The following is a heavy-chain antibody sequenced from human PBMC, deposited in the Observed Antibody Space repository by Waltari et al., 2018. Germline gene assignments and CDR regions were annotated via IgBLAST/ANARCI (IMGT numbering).Heavy chain of an antibody. J-gene: IGHJ3*02. V-gene: IGHV4-61*10. Sequence: QVQLQESGPGLVKPSQTLSLTCTVSGGSISSGSYYWSWIRQPAGKGLEWIGYIYYSGSTNYNPSLKSRVTISVDTSKNQFSLKLSSVTAADTAVYYCARAVGVVPAARAFDIWGQGTMVTVSS. CDR3: ARAVGVVPAARAFDI. D-gene: IGHD2-2*01. CDR2: IYYSGST. CDR1: GGSISSGSYY.